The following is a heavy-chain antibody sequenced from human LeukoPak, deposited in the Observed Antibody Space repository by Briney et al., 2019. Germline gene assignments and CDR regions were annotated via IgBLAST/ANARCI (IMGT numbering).Heavy chain of an antibody. CDR1: GFTFSSYW. J-gene: IGHJ6*02. CDR2: LKQDGSEI. D-gene: IGHD2/OR15-2a*01. Sequence: GGSLRLSCAASGFTFSSYWMSWVRQAPGKGLEWVANLKQDGSEIYYVDSVKGRFTISRDNAKNSLYLQMNSLRAEDTALYYCAKEILGPGGVRYYYGMDVWGQGTTVTVSS. V-gene: IGHV3-7*03. CDR3: AKEILGPGGVRYYYGMDV.